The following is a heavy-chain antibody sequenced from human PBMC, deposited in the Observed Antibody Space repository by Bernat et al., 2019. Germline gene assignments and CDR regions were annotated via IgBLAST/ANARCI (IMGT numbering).Heavy chain of an antibody. Sequence: QVQLVQSGAEVKKPGASVKVSCKASGYTFTSYYIHWVRQAPGQGLEWMGIITPSGGSTNYAQKFQGRVTMTRDTSTSTVYMELSSLRSEDTAVYYCARGNNAEYFQHWGQGTLVTVSS. D-gene: IGHD2/OR15-2a*01. CDR2: ITPSGGST. V-gene: IGHV1-46*01. CDR3: ARGNNAEYFQH. CDR1: GYTFTSYY. J-gene: IGHJ1*01.